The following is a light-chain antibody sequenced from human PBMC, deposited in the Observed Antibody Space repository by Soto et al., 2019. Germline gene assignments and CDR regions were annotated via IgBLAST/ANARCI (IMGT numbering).Light chain of an antibody. Sequence: IQMTQPPSTLSASVGYRVTITCRASQSISTWLAWYQQKPGKAPKLLIYDASSLESGVPSRFSGSGSGTEFTLTISSLQSEDFAVYYCQQYKSWPPITFGQGTRLEIK. V-gene: IGKV1-5*01. CDR1: QSISTW. CDR3: QQYKSWPPIT. J-gene: IGKJ5*01. CDR2: DAS.